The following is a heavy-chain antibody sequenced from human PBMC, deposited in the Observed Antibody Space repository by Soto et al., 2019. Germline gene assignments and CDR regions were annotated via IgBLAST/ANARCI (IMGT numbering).Heavy chain of an antibody. Sequence: PGGSLRLSCAASGFTFSDYWMNWVRQAPGKGLEWVANIKQDGSEKSFVDSVKGRFTISRDNAKNALYLQMNSLRAEDTAVYYCARVRGVTMVREIISFLDNWGQGT. CDR2: IKQDGSEK. J-gene: IGHJ4*02. D-gene: IGHD3-10*01. CDR3: ARVRGVTMVREIISFLDN. V-gene: IGHV3-7*01. CDR1: GFTFSDYW.